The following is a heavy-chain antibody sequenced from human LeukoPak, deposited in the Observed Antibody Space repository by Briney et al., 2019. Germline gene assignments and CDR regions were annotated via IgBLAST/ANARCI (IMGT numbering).Heavy chain of an antibody. Sequence: GGSLRLSCAASGFTFNTFAMSWVRQTPGKGLEWVSGISGSGRFTNYADSVKGRFTISRDNPENTLYLQMNSLRVEDTAEYYCAKERYCSGGSCYSSHDLYWGQGTLVTVSS. V-gene: IGHV3-23*01. CDR2: ISGSGRFT. D-gene: IGHD2-15*01. J-gene: IGHJ4*02. CDR1: GFTFNTFA. CDR3: AKERYCSGGSCYSSHDLY.